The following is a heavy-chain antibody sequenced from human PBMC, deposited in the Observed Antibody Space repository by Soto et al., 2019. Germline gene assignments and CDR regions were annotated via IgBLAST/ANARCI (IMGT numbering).Heavy chain of an antibody. CDR2: INHSGST. J-gene: IGHJ3*02. CDR1: GGSISSGGYY. CDR3: AVGQQLVSAFDI. V-gene: IGHV4-31*03. D-gene: IGHD6-13*01. Sequence: PSETLSLTCTVSGGSISSGGYYWSWIRQHPGKGLEWIGDINHSGSTYYNPSLKSRVTISVDTSKNQFSLKLTSVTATDTAMYYCAVGQQLVSAFDIWGQGTMVTVSS.